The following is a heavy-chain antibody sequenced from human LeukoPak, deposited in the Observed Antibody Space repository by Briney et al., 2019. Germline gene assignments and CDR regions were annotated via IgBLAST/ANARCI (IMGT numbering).Heavy chain of an antibody. CDR3: ARGGGYCSSNRCSPFDY. V-gene: IGHV4-30-2*01. Sequence: PSQTVSLTCAVSGGSISSGGYSWSWIRQPPGKGLEWIGYIYHSGSTYYNPSLQSRVTISVDTSKNQFSLRLTSVTAADTAVYYCARGGGYCSSNRCSPFDYWGQGTLVTVSS. J-gene: IGHJ4*02. CDR1: GGSISSGGYS. CDR2: IYHSGST. D-gene: IGHD2-2*01.